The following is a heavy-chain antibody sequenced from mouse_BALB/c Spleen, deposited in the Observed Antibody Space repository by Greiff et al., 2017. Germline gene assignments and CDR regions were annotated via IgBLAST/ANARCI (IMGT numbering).Heavy chain of an antibody. CDR2: ISSGGST. J-gene: IGHJ2*01. CDR3: ARGLYGYVFDY. CDR1: GFTFSSYA. D-gene: IGHD2-2*01. Sequence: EVKLVESGAGLVKPGGSLKLSCAASGFTFSSYAMSWVRQTPEKRLEWVASISSGGSTYYPDSVKGRFTISRDNARNILYLQMSSLRSEDTAMYYCARGLYGYVFDYWGQGTTLTVSS. V-gene: IGHV5-6-5*01.